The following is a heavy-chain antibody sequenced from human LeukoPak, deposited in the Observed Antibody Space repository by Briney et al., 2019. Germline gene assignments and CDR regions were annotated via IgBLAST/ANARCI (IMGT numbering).Heavy chain of an antibody. J-gene: IGHJ3*02. CDR1: GGTFSSYA. V-gene: IGHV1-69*04. CDR3: ASNRERIQLWLPEGAFDI. Sequence: GASVKVSCKASGGTFSSYAISWVRQAPGQGLEWMGRIIPILGIANYAQKFQGRVTITADKSTSTAYMELSSLRSEDTAVYYCASNRERIQLWLPEGAFDIWGQGTMVTVSS. D-gene: IGHD5-18*01. CDR2: IIPILGIA.